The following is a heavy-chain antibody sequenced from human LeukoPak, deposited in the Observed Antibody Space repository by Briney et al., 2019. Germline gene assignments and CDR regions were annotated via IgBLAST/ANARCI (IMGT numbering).Heavy chain of an antibody. V-gene: IGHV1-18*01. CDR2: ISPYNGET. CDR1: GYIFPSYG. Sequence: ASVKVSCKGSGYIFPSYGLAWVPQAPGQGLEWMGCISPYNGETKYAQNFQDRLTLTTDTSTSTAYMDLRSLRSDDTAVYYCVRDHLPVGSPENYFDSWGQGTLVTVSS. D-gene: IGHD1-26*01. CDR3: VRDHLPVGSPENYFDS. J-gene: IGHJ4*02.